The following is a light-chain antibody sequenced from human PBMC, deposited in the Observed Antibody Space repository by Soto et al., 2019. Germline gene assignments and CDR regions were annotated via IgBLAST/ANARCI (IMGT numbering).Light chain of an antibody. Sequence: EIVLTQSPATLSSSPGETATLSCRASQSVSSNLSFYHQKPGQAPSLLICDASYRATGIPARFSGSCSGTDFTLISSSLEAEDFAVYCCQQLSNWRTFGQGTKVDIK. V-gene: IGKV3-11*01. CDR1: QSVSSN. CDR3: QQLSNWRT. J-gene: IGKJ1*01. CDR2: DAS.